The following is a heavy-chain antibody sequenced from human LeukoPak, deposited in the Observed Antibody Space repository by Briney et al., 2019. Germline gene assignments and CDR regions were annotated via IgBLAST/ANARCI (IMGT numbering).Heavy chain of an antibody. V-gene: IGHV4-34*01. CDR2: INHSGST. Sequence: PSETLSLTCAVYGGSFSGYYWSWIRQPPGKGLEWIGEINHSGSTNYNPSLKSRVTISVDTSKNQFSLKLSSVTAADTAVYYCARGYYDYVWGSYRGYFDYWGQGTLVTVSS. CDR3: ARGYYDYVWGSYRGYFDY. D-gene: IGHD3-16*02. CDR1: GGSFSGYY. J-gene: IGHJ4*02.